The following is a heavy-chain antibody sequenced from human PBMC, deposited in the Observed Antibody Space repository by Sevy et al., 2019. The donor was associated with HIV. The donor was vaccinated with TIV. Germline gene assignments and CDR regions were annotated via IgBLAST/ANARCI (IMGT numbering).Heavy chain of an antibody. CDR1: GFTFSSYS. J-gene: IGHJ4*02. V-gene: IGHV3-21*01. D-gene: IGHD3-3*01. CDR3: ARDAAGHYDFWSGYYEFDY. CDR2: ISSSSSYI. Sequence: GGSLRLSCAASGFTFSSYSMNWVRQAPAKGLEWVSSISSSSSYIYYADSVKGRFTISRDNAKNSLYLQMNSLRAEDTAVYYCARDAAGHYDFWSGYYEFDYWGQGTLVTVSS.